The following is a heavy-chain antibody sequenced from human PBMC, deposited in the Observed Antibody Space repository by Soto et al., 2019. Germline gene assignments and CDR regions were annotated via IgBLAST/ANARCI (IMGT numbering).Heavy chain of an antibody. CDR3: VRGTYCGASCYFAREY. Sequence: VQLVQSGSAVKKPGSSVKVSCKASGDTSTTYVVSWVRQAPGNGLEWMGGINPMSRTAKYAEKYSGRVTITADEATKTVYLDLTTLRFEDTAVYFCVRGTYCGASCYFAREYWGQGTLVAVSS. J-gene: IGHJ4*02. CDR1: GDTSTTYV. V-gene: IGHV1-69*01. D-gene: IGHD2-21*01. CDR2: INPMSRTA.